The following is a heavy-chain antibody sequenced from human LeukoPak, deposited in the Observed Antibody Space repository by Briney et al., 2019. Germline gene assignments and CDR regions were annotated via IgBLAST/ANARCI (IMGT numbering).Heavy chain of an antibody. D-gene: IGHD2-21*02. J-gene: IGHJ6*03. CDR1: GFKFDDYA. Sequence: GGSLRLSCVASGFKFDDYAMHWVRQAPGKGLEWVSGISWNSLNIGYADSVKGRFTTSRDNAKNTLYLQMDSLRPDDMALYHCVKSGDRLIYYYMDVWGKGTTVTVSS. CDR3: VKSGDRLIYYYMDV. V-gene: IGHV3-9*03. CDR2: ISWNSLNI.